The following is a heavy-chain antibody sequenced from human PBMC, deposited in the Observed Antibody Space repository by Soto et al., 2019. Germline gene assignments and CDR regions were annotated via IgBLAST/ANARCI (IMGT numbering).Heavy chain of an antibody. D-gene: IGHD3-3*01. CDR1: GFTFSSYA. J-gene: IGHJ3*02. CDR2: ISVSGDRT. V-gene: IGHV3-23*01. CDR3: ARDLLRFLEWPLGAFDI. Sequence: GWSLRLSCAASGFTFSSYAMCWVRQAPGKGLEWVSSISVSGDRTFYADSVKGRFTISRDNSKNTLYLQMNSLRAEDTAVYYCARDLLRFLEWPLGAFDIWGQGTMVTVSS.